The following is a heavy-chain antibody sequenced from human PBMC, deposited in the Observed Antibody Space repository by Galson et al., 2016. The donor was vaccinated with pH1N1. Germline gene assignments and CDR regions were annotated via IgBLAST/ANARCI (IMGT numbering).Heavy chain of an antibody. CDR1: RFIFSQYW. J-gene: IGHJ4*02. V-gene: IGHV3-7*01. CDR3: ASPAGSDYYDTSGYYSH. CDR2: IKLDGSKK. Sequence: SLRLSCAASRFIFSQYWMSWVRQPPGKGLEWVANIKLDGSKKYYVDSVRGRFTISRDNAKNSLFLQMNSLRAEDTAVYYCASPAGSDYYDTSGYYSHWGQGTLVTVSS. D-gene: IGHD3-22*01.